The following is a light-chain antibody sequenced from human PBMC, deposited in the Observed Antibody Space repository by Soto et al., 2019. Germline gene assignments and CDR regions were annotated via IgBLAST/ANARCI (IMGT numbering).Light chain of an antibody. V-gene: IGLV2-14*01. CDR1: SSDVGGYNY. CDR3: SSYTSSSTLD. Sequence: QSALTQPASVSGSPGQSITISCTGTSSDVGGYNYVSWYQQHPGKAPKLMIYDVSNRPSGVSNRFSGSKSGNTASLTISGLQAEDEADYYCSSYTSSSTLDLGGVTKLTVL. J-gene: IGLJ2*01. CDR2: DVS.